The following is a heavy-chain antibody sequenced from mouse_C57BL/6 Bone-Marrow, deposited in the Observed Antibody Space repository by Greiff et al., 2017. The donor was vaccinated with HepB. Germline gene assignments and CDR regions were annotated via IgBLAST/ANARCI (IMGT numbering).Heavy chain of an antibody. CDR2: IYPGRGST. CDR1: GYTFTSYW. D-gene: IGHD2-3*01. J-gene: IGHJ2*01. V-gene: IGHV1-55*01. Sequence: QVQLQQPGAELVKPGASVKMSCKASGYTFTSYWITWVKQRPGQGLEWIGDIYPGRGSTNYNEKFKSKATLTVDTSSSTAYMQLSSLTSEDAAVYYCASSDGYYGYWGQGTTLTVSS. CDR3: ASSDGYYGY.